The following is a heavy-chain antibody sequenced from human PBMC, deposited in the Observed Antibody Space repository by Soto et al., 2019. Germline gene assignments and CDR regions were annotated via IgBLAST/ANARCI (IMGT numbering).Heavy chain of an antibody. CDR3: ARVWRFGVFDY. D-gene: IGHD3-10*01. J-gene: IGHJ4*02. Sequence: SETLSLTCTVSGGSISSGDYYWSWIRQPPGKGLEWIGYIYYSESTYYNPSLKSRVTISVDTSKNQFSLKLSSVTAADTAVYYCARVWRFGVFDYWGQGTLVTVSS. CDR1: GGSISSGDYY. V-gene: IGHV4-30-4*01. CDR2: IYYSEST.